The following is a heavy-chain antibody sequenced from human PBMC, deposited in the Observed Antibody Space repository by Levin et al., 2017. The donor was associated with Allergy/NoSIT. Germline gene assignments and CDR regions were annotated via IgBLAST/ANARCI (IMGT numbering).Heavy chain of an antibody. CDR1: GFTFISSS. J-gene: IGHJ4*02. Sequence: LSLTCAASGFTFISSSMNWVRQAPVKGLEWVSSISSSSSYIYYADSVKGRFTISRDNAKNSLYLQMNSLRAEDTAVYYCARNMVRGVIEKIDYWGQGTLVTVSS. D-gene: IGHD3-10*01. V-gene: IGHV3-21*01. CDR2: ISSSSSYI. CDR3: ARNMVRGVIEKIDY.